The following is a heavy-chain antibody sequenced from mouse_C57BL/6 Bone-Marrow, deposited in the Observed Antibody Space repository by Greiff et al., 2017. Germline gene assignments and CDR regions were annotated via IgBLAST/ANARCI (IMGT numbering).Heavy chain of an antibody. CDR2: IYPGGGYT. Sequence: VKVVESGAELVRPGTSVKMSCKASGYTFTNYWIGWAKQRPGHGLEWIGDIYPGGGYTNYNEKFKGKATLTADKSSSTAYMQFSSLTSEDSAIYYCARLGGPYFDYWGQGTTLTVSS. J-gene: IGHJ2*01. CDR1: GYTFTNYW. V-gene: IGHV1-63*01. CDR3: ARLGGPYFDY.